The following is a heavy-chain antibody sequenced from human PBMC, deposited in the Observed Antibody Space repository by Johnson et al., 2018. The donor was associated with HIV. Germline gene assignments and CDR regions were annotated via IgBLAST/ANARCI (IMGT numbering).Heavy chain of an antibody. CDR1: GFTFSTYG. CDR2: ISYDGTYE. CDR3: ASGLAAARGALDI. D-gene: IGHD6-13*01. V-gene: IGHV3-30*03. J-gene: IGHJ3*02. Sequence: QVQLVESGGGVVQPGTSLRLSCAASGFTFSTYGMHWVRQAPGKGLEWVAVISYDGTYEFYAASVKGRFTISRDDSKNSLYLQMNSLNTEDTAVYYCASGLAAARGALDIWCQGTMVTVSS.